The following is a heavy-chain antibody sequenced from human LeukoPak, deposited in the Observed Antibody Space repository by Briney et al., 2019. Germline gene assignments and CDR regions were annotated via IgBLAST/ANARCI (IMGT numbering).Heavy chain of an antibody. D-gene: IGHD3-9*01. J-gene: IGHJ6*02. CDR1: GFTFSSYD. V-gene: IGHV3-23*01. CDR2: ISGNAVNI. CDR3: AKRHFDWSTNYYYGMDV. Sequence: GGSLRLSCAASGFTFSSYDMSWLRQAPGKGLEWVSGISGNAVNIFYADSVKGRFTISRDNSNNTLFLLMNSLRAEDTAVYYCAKRHFDWSTNYYYGMDVWGQGTTVTVSS.